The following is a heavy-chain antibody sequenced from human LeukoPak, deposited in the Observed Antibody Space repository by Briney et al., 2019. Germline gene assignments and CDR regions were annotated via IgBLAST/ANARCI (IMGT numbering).Heavy chain of an antibody. Sequence: GASVKVSCKASGYTFTSYYMHWVRQAPGQGLEWMGIINPSGGSTSYAQKFQGRVTMTRDTSTSTVYMELSSLRSEDTAVYYCARDLDYYDSSGSSFDYWGQGTLVTVSS. D-gene: IGHD3-22*01. J-gene: IGHJ4*02. CDR3: ARDLDYYDSSGSSFDY. V-gene: IGHV1-46*01. CDR1: GYTFTSYY. CDR2: INPSGGST.